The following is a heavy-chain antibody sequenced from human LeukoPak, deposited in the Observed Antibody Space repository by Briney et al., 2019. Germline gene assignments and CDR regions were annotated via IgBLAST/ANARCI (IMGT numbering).Heavy chain of an antibody. J-gene: IGHJ3*02. V-gene: IGHV4-59*08. CDR3: ARSDSGSYLGVPAFDI. Sequence: SETLSLTCTVSGGSISSYYWSWIRQPPGKGLEWIGYIYYSGSTNYNPSLKSRVTISVDTSKNQFSLKLSSVTAADTAVYYCARSDSGSYLGVPAFDIWGQGTMVTVSS. CDR2: IYYSGST. CDR1: GGSISSYY. D-gene: IGHD1-26*01.